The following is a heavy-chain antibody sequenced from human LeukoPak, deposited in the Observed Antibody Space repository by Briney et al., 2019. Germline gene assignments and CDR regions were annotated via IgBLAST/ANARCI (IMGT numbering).Heavy chain of an antibody. CDR2: IYPDDSDA. CDR1: GYRLSSNW. CDR3: ARGEYYYDSTASDY. V-gene: IGHV5-51*01. D-gene: IGHD3-22*01. Sequence: GESLKISCEGSGYRLSSNWIGWVRQMPGKGLEWMGAIYPDDSDARYSPSFQGQVTISADKSISTAYLQWSSLKASDTAMYYCARGEYYYDSTASDYWGQGTLVTVSS. J-gene: IGHJ4*02.